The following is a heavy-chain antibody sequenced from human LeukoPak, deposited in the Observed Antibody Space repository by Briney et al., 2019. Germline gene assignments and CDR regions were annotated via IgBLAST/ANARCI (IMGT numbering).Heavy chain of an antibody. J-gene: IGHJ4*02. Sequence: GGSLRLSCAASGFTFSSYAMHWVRQAPGKGLEWVAVIWYDGSNKYYADSVKGRFTISRDNSKNTLYLQMNSLRAEDTAVYYCARDYYGSGSYYQDYWGQGTLVTVSS. D-gene: IGHD3-10*01. V-gene: IGHV3-33*08. CDR3: ARDYYGSGSYYQDY. CDR2: IWYDGSNK. CDR1: GFTFSSYA.